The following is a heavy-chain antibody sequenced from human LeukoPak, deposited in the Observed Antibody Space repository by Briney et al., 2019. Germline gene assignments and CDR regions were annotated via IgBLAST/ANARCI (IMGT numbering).Heavy chain of an antibody. J-gene: IGHJ4*02. CDR3: ARTKVITIFGVVIKAGNDYYFDY. D-gene: IGHD3-3*01. CDR1: GFTFSSYA. Sequence: GGSLRLSCAASGFTFSSYAMSWVRQAPGKGLEWVSAISGSGGSTYYADSVKGRFTISRDNSKNTLYLQMNSLRAEDTAVYYCARTKVITIFGVVIKAGNDYYFDYWGQGTLVTVSS. CDR2: ISGSGGST. V-gene: IGHV3-23*01.